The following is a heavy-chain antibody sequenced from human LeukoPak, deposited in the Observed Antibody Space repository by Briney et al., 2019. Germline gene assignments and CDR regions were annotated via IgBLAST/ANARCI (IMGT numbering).Heavy chain of an antibody. D-gene: IGHD3-3*01. CDR2: INHSGTT. CDR1: GGSISSGSYY. CDR3: ARARWGLEYYFDF. Sequence: PSETLSLTCTVSGGSISSGSYYWSWIRQPPGKGLEWIGEINHSGTTNYNPSLKSRVTISVDTSKNQFSLKLSSVTAADTALYYCARARWGLEYYFDFWGQGTLVTVSS. V-gene: IGHV4-39*01. J-gene: IGHJ4*02.